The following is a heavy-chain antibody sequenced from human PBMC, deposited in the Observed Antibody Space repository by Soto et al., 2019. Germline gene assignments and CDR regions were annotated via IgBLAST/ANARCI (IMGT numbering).Heavy chain of an antibody. V-gene: IGHV1-3*01. CDR3: ARGPQYPVKWFDP. Sequence: ASVKVSCKASGYTFTTYSMHWVRQAPGQRLEWMGWINAGNGDAKYSQKFQGRVTITRDTSASTAYMELSSLRSEDTAIYYCARGPQYPVKWFDPWGQGTLVTVSS. D-gene: IGHD2-2*02. CDR2: INAGNGDA. J-gene: IGHJ5*02. CDR1: GYTFTTYS.